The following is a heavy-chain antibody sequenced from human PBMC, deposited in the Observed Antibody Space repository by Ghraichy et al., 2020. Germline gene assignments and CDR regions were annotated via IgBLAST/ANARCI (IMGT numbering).Heavy chain of an antibody. Sequence: SGPTLVKPTQTLTLTCTFSGFSLSTSGMCVSWIRQPPGKALEWLALIDWDDDKYYSTSLKTRLTISKDTSKNQVVLTMTNMDPVDTATYYCARMGGGPGTRWEVDYWGQGTLVTVSS. CDR1: GFSLSTSGMC. D-gene: IGHD1-26*01. J-gene: IGHJ4*02. V-gene: IGHV2-70*01. CDR2: IDWDDDK. CDR3: ARMGGGPGTRWEVDY.